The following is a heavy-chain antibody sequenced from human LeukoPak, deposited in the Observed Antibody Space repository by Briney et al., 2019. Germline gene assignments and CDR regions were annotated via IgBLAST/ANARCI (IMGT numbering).Heavy chain of an antibody. V-gene: IGHV4-59*08. CDR1: GGSISSYY. Sequence: PSETLSLTCTVSGGSISSYYWSWIRQPPGKGLEWIGYIYYSGSTNYNPSLKSRVTISVDTSKNQFSLKLSSVTAADTAVYYCARHHGGIPDNVLDYWGQGTLVTVSS. CDR3: ARHHGGIPDNVLDY. D-gene: IGHD2-15*01. J-gene: IGHJ4*02. CDR2: IYYSGST.